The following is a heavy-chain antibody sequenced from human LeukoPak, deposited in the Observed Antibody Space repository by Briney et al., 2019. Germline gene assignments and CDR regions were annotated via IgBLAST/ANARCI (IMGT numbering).Heavy chain of an antibody. D-gene: IGHD2-2*01. CDR1: GDSISSGGYL. CDR2: IYYTGST. Sequence: SETLSLTCSVSGDSISSGGYLWTWIRQHPGKGLEWIGYIYYTGSTYYNPSLQSRVTISVDTSKKQFTLKLSSVTAADTAVYYCARDLRVSTSWYLDSWGQGTLVTVSS. J-gene: IGHJ4*02. CDR3: ARDLRVSTSWYLDS. V-gene: IGHV4-31*03.